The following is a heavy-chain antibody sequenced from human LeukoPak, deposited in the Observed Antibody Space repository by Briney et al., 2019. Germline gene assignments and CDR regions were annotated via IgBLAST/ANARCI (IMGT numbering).Heavy chain of an antibody. CDR1: GYTFTSYY. V-gene: IGHV1-69*05. D-gene: IGHD6-6*01. J-gene: IGHJ4*02. Sequence: SVKVSXKASGYTFTSYYMHWVRQAPGQGLEWMGRIIPIFGTANYAQKFQGRVTITTDESTSTAYMELSSLRSEDTAVYYCARERYSSSSGFDYWGQGTLVTVSS. CDR2: IIPIFGTA. CDR3: ARERYSSSSGFDY.